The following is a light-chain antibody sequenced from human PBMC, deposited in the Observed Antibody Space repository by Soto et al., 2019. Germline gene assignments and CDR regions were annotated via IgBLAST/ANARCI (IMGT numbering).Light chain of an antibody. CDR1: QSINNE. J-gene: IGKJ1*01. V-gene: IGKV1-39*01. CDR3: QQGYSTPPWT. CDR2: AAS. Sequence: DIQMTQSPSSLSASVGDRVTITCRASQSINNELNWYQQTPGKAPKLLIYAASTLQSGVPSRFSGSGSGTDFTLTISSLQPEDFAVLYCQQGYSTPPWTFGQGTKVEI.